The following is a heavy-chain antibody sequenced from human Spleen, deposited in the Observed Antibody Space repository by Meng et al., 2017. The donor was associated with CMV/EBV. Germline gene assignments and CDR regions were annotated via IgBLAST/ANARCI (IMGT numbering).Heavy chain of an antibody. V-gene: IGHV1-46*01. CDR2: MNPSGGST. J-gene: IGHJ4*02. CDR3: ARDVSPYYDSSAVRGYYFDY. CDR1: CY. D-gene: IGHD3-22*01. Sequence: CYIHWGQQGPGQGLEGVGVMNPSGGSTRYAQRFQGRVTVTRGASTSTVYMEVTSLRSDDTAVYYCARDVSPYYDSSAVRGYYFDYWGQGTLVTVSS.